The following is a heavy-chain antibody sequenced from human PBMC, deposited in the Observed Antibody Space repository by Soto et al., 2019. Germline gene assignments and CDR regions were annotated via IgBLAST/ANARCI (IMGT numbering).Heavy chain of an antibody. V-gene: IGHV4-4*07. Sequence: TLSLTCTVSGGSISSYYWSWIRQPAGKGLEWIGRIYTSGSTNYNPSLKSRVTMSVDTSKNQFSLKLSSVTAADTAVYYCARGRSAKSWLQSLPGYYYYYGMDVWGQGTTVTVSS. CDR2: IYTSGST. J-gene: IGHJ6*02. CDR3: ARGRSAKSWLQSLPGYYYYYGMDV. D-gene: IGHD5-12*01. CDR1: GGSISSYY.